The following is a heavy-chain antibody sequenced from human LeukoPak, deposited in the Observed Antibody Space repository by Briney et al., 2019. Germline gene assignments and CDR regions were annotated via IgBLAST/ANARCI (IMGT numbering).Heavy chain of an antibody. CDR2: ISDSGDQT. D-gene: IGHD4-17*01. CDR3: AKEITLTTAYFDY. V-gene: IGHV3-23*01. CDR1: GFTFSKYD. J-gene: IGHJ4*02. Sequence: GGSLRLSCVASGFTFSKYDMSWTRQAPGKGLEWVSGISDSGDQTYYADSVRARFTISRDNSKNTLYLQVNSLRAEDTPLYYCAKEITLTTAYFDYWGQGTLVTVSS.